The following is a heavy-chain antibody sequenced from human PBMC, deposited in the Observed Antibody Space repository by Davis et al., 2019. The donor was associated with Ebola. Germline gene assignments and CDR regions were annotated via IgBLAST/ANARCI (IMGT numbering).Heavy chain of an antibody. CDR3: ISPYCSGDNCYLEAFDL. Sequence: GESLKISCAASGFTFSHYWMHWVRQAPGKGLVWVSRIKTDGTITTYADSVKGRFTISRDNAKNTLYLQMNSLRAEDTAVYYCISPYCSGDNCYLEAFDLWGQGTMVTVSS. D-gene: IGHD2-21*01. V-gene: IGHV3-74*01. CDR1: GFTFSHYW. CDR2: IKTDGTIT. J-gene: IGHJ3*01.